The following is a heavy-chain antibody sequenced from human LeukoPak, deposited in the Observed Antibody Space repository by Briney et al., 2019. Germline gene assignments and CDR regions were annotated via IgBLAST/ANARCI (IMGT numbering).Heavy chain of an antibody. J-gene: IGHJ4*02. CDR1: GFTFSDYA. V-gene: IGHV3-23*05. D-gene: IGHD4-11*01. CDR2: FKTKYNQV. CDR3: ARSVPDYTRFDY. Sequence: GGSLRLSCVASGFTFSDYAMNWVRQASGKGLEWVSTFKTKYNQVYYAESVRGRFTISTDNSKKTVYLQMNSLRAEDTALYYCARSVPDYTRFDYWGQGALVTVSS.